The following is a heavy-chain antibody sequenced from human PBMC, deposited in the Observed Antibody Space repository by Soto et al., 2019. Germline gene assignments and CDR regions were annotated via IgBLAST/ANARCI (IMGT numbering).Heavy chain of an antibody. Sequence: QVQLQESGPGLVKPSETLSLSCNVSGGSISGHYWSWVRQTPGKGLEWIGYIYYSGSTNYNPSLKGPVNISVETSKNHFSLRLTSVTAADTAVYFCARGPYYDLIWNYYYMDVWGKGTTVTVSS. J-gene: IGHJ6*03. CDR1: GGSISGHY. CDR2: IYYSGST. CDR3: ARGPYYDLIWNYYYMDV. D-gene: IGHD3-16*01. V-gene: IGHV4-59*08.